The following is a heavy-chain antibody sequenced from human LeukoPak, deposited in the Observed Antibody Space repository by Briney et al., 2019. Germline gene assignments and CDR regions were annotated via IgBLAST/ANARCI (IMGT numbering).Heavy chain of an antibody. CDR3: ASWGAGGNS. V-gene: IGHV3-7*01. J-gene: IGHJ4*02. D-gene: IGHD3-16*01. CDR2: INPDGSAK. CDR1: GFTLSTYW. Sequence: PGGSLRLSCEASGFTLSTYWMNWVRQVPGKGLEWVANINPDGSAKRYVDSVKDRFTIARDNADNSLSLQMNSLRAEDTAVYYCASWGAGGNSWGQGTLVTVSS.